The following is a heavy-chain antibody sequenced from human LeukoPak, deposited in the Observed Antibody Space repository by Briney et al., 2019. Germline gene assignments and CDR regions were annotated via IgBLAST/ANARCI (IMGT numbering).Heavy chain of an antibody. Sequence: SETLSLTCTVSGGSISSSSYYWGWIRQPPGKGLEWIGSIYYSGNTYYNASLKSQVSISIDTSKNQFSLKLTSVTAADTAVYYCARQTGSGLFILPGGQGALVTVSS. CDR2: IYYSGNT. CDR1: GGSISSSSYY. CDR3: ARQTGSGLFILP. J-gene: IGHJ4*02. D-gene: IGHD3/OR15-3a*01. V-gene: IGHV4-39*01.